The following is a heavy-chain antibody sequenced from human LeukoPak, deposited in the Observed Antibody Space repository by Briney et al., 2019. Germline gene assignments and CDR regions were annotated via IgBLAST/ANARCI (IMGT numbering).Heavy chain of an antibody. V-gene: IGHV4-39*07. CDR3: ARVQGSFGSASYHARALWY. Sequence: SETLSLTCTVSGGSISSSSHHWGWIRQPPGKGLEWIGSIYYSGSTYYNPSLKSRVTISVDTSKNQFSLKLSSVTAADTAVYYCARVQGSFGSASYHARALWYWGQGTQVTVSS. J-gene: IGHJ4*02. D-gene: IGHD3-10*01. CDR1: GGSISSSSHH. CDR2: IYYSGST.